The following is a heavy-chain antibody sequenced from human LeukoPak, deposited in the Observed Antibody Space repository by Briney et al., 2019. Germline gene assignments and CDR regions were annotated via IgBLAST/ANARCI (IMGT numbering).Heavy chain of an antibody. Sequence: PSETLSLTCTVSGGSISSYYWSWIRQPPGKGLEWIGYIYYSGSTNYNPSLKSRVTISVDTSKNQFSPKLSSVTAADTAVYYCARDNTMIVVGESHDAFDIWGQGTMVTVSS. J-gene: IGHJ3*02. CDR1: GGSISSYY. D-gene: IGHD3-22*01. CDR2: IYYSGST. V-gene: IGHV4-59*01. CDR3: ARDNTMIVVGESHDAFDI.